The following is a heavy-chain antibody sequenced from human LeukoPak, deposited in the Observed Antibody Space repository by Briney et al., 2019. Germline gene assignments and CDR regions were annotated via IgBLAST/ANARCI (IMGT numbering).Heavy chain of an antibody. Sequence: VGSLRLSCAASGFTFSSYGMHWVRQAPGKGLGWVSYISSSGSTIYYADSVKGRFTISRDNAKNSLYLQMNSLRAEDTAVYYCAELGITMIGGVWGKGTTVTISS. CDR2: ISSSGSTI. CDR3: AELGITMIGGV. CDR1: GFTFSSYG. J-gene: IGHJ6*04. V-gene: IGHV3-48*04. D-gene: IGHD3-10*02.